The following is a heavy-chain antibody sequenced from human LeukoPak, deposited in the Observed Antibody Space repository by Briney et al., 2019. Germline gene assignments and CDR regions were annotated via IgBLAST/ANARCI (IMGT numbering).Heavy chain of an antibody. CDR3: AGWPHCQDF. J-gene: IGHJ4*02. Sequence: GGSLRLSCAASGFTFSDFYMSWVRQAPGKGLEWVANINKDGSEEKYVDSVKGRFTISRDNAKNSLYLQMSSLRADDTAVYYCAGWPHCQDFWGRGTHVTVSS. CDR1: GFTFSDFY. V-gene: IGHV3-7*03. CDR2: INKDGSEE.